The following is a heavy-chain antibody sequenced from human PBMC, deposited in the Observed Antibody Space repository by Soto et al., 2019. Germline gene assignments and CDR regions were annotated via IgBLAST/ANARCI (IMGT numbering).Heavy chain of an antibody. J-gene: IGHJ4*02. CDR2: VGASATSR. D-gene: IGHD3-22*01. CDR3: AGALLLGGSSGWGFNY. V-gene: IGHV3-48*02. Sequence: EVQLVESGGGLVQPGGSLRLSCAASGFIFSNYGMHWVRQAPGTGLEWISYVGASATSRYYADSVKGRFTISRDNAKNSLYLQMTSLIDDDTAVYYCAGALLLGGSSGWGFNYWGQGSLVTVSS. CDR1: GFIFSNYG.